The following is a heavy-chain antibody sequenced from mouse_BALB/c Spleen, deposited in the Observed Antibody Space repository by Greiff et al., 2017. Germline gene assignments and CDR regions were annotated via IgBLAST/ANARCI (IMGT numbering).Heavy chain of an antibody. J-gene: IGHJ4*01. Sequence: EVKLVESGGGLVKPGGSLKLSCAASGFTFSSYAMSWVRQTPEKRLEWVASISSGGSTYYPDSVKGRFTISRDNARNILYLQMSSLRSEDTAMYYCARGNGGGAMDYWGQGTSVTVSS. CDR1: GFTFSSYA. V-gene: IGHV5-6-5*01. CDR2: ISSGGST. CDR3: ARGNGGGAMDY.